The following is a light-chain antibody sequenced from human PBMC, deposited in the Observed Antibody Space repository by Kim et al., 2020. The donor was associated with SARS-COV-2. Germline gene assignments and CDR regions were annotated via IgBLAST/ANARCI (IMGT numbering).Light chain of an antibody. CDR2: GKN. Sequence: SALTQDPAVSVALGQTVRITCQGDSLRSYYATWYQQKPGQAPIVVIYGKNNRPSGIPDRFSGSSSGNTASLTITGTQAGDEADYYCNSRDSNDNVVFGGGTQLTVL. CDR3: NSRDSNDNVV. CDR1: SLRSYY. J-gene: IGLJ2*01. V-gene: IGLV3-19*01.